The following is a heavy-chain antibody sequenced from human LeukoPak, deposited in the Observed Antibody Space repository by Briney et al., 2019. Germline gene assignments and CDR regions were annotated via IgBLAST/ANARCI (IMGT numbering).Heavy chain of an antibody. CDR3: ASIHPVHYYDSSGYFDP. CDR2: IIPIFGTA. J-gene: IGHJ5*02. CDR1: GYTFTSYA. V-gene: IGHV1-69*13. D-gene: IGHD3-22*01. Sequence: ASVKVSCKASGYTFTSYAISWVRQAPGQGLEWMGGIIPIFGTANYAQKFQGRVTITADESTSTAYMELSSLRSEDTAVYYCASIHPVHYYDSSGYFDPWGQGTLVTVSS.